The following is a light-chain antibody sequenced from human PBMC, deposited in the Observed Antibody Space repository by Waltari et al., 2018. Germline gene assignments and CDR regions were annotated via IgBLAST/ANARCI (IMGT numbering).Light chain of an antibody. CDR2: GAS. J-gene: IGKJ2*01. CDR3: QQFGSSVMYT. Sequence: VLTQSPGTLSLSPGERATLSCRASQSVSRSRIAWYLHSPGQAPRLLIYGASGRATGIPARFSGSGSGTDFSLTISRVEPEDFAVYYCQQFGSSVMYTFGQGTKLEIK. CDR1: QSVSRSR. V-gene: IGKV3-20*01.